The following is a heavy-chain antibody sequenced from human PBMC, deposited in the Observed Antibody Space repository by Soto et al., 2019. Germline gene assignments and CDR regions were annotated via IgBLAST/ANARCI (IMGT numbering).Heavy chain of an antibody. Sequence: QITLKESGPTLVKPTQTLTLTCTFSGFSLSTSGVGVGWIRQPPGKALEWLALIYWDDDKRYSPSLKSRLTITKDTSKNQVDLTMTNMDPVDTATYYCAHVSYPANRLGYWGQGTLVTVSS. CDR2: IYWDDDK. D-gene: IGHD3-16*01. J-gene: IGHJ4*02. CDR3: AHVSYPANRLGY. CDR1: GFSLSTSGVG. V-gene: IGHV2-5*02.